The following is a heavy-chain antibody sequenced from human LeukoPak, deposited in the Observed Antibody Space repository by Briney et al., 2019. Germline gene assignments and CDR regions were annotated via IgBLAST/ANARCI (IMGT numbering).Heavy chain of an antibody. CDR3: ARGSGYVWESYRYKAGRDWFDP. Sequence: PSETLSLTCTVSGGSISSYYWSWIRQTAGQGLEWIGRIYTSGSTHSNPSLKSRVTMSVDTSKNQFSLKLSSVTSADTAVYYCARGSGYVWESYRYKAGRDWFDPWGQGTLVTVSS. CDR1: GGSISSYY. D-gene: IGHD3-16*02. J-gene: IGHJ5*02. CDR2: IYTSGST. V-gene: IGHV4-4*07.